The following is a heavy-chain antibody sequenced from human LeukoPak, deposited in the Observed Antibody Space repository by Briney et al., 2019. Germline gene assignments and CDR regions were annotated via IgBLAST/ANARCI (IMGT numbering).Heavy chain of an antibody. J-gene: IGHJ4*02. CDR2: IYPGDSDT. CDR1: GYSFTSYW. V-gene: IGHV5-51*01. Sequence: GESLKISCKGSGYSFTSYWIGWVRQMPGKGLEWMGIIYPGDSDTRYSPSFQGQATIPANKPISTAYLQWSSLRASDTAMYYCASQYPYYFDYWGQGTLVTVSS. CDR3: ASQYPYYFDY.